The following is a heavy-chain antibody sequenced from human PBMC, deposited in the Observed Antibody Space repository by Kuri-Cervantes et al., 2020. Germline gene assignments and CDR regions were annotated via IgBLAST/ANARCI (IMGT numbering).Heavy chain of an antibody. CDR3: ARDGVGDTAMAYYYYGMDV. CDR2: INPNSGGT. V-gene: IGHV1-2*02. Sequence: ASVKVSCKASGYTFTGYYMHWVRQAPGQGLEWMGWINPNSGGTNYAQKFQGRVTMTRDTSISTAYMELSRLRSDDTAVYYCARDGVGDTAMAYYYYGMDVWCQGTTVTVSS. CDR1: GYTFTGYY. D-gene: IGHD5-18*01. J-gene: IGHJ6*02.